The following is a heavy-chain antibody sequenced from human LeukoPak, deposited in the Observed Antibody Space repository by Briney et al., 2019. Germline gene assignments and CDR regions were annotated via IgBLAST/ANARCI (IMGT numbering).Heavy chain of an antibody. D-gene: IGHD6-13*01. CDR2: IRYDGSNK. CDR3: AKVKQQLVRSDAFDI. J-gene: IGHJ3*02. CDR1: GFTFSSYG. Sequence: QAGRSLRLSCAASGFTFSSYGMHWVRQAPGKGLEWVAFIRYDGSNKYYADSVKGRFTISRDNSKNTLYLQMNSLRAEDTAVYYCAKVKQQLVRSDAFDIWGQGTMVTVSS. V-gene: IGHV3-30*02.